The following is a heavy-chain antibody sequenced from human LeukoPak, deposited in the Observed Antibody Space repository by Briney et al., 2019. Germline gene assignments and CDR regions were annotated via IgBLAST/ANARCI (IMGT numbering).Heavy chain of an antibody. D-gene: IGHD4-17*01. Sequence: VSVKVSCTASGYTFTGYYMHWVRQAPGQGLEWMGWINPDIGVTKYAQKFQDRVTMTRDTSIGTAYMELSRLRSDNTAVYYCARQDYGDFLPPAGYWGQGTLVTVSS. J-gene: IGHJ4*02. CDR3: ARQDYGDFLPPAGY. CDR1: GYTFTGYY. V-gene: IGHV1-2*02. CDR2: INPDIGVT.